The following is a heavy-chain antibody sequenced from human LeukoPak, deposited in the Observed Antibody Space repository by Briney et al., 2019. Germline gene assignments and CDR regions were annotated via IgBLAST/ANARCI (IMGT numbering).Heavy chain of an antibody. CDR1: GFTFSSYA. CDR2: ISGSGGST. CDR3: ATRAPYDSSGYLVY. V-gene: IGHV3-23*01. D-gene: IGHD3-22*01. Sequence: GGSLRLSCAASGFTFSSYAMSWVRQAPGKGLEWVSAISGSGGSTYYADSVKGRFTISRDSSKNTLYLQMNSLRAEDTAVYYCATRAPYDSSGYLVYWGQGTLVTVSS. J-gene: IGHJ4*02.